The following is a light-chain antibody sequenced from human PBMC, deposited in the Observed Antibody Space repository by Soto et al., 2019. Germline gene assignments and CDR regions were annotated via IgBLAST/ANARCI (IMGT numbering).Light chain of an antibody. CDR1: QSVKTY. CDR3: QQFNNWPHT. CDR2: DAS. J-gene: IGKJ5*01. V-gene: IGKV3-11*01. Sequence: EIVLSQSPATLSLSPGERATLSCRASQSVKTYLAWYQQRPGQAPRFLIYDASYRATGIPDRFSGSGSGTEYTLTISNLQAEDFAVYYCQQFNNWPHTFGQGTRLEIK.